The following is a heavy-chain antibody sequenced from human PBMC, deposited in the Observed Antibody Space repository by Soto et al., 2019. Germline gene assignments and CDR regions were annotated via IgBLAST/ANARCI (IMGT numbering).Heavy chain of an antibody. Sequence: QVQLVESGGGLVKPGGSLRLSCAASGFTFSDYYMSWIRQAPGKGLEWVSYISSSGSTIYYADSVKGRFTISRYNAKNSLYMQRNSLRAEDTAVYYCARDRKFGGVIVIQDARTYDYWGQGTLVTVSS. J-gene: IGHJ4*02. D-gene: IGHD3-16*02. CDR2: ISSSGSTI. V-gene: IGHV3-11*01. CDR1: GFTFSDYY. CDR3: ARDRKFGGVIVIQDARTYDY.